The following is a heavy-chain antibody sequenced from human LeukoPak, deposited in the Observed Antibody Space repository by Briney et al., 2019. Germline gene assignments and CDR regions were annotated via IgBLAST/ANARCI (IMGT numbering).Heavy chain of an antibody. J-gene: IGHJ4*02. CDR3: ARAGARATDFDY. CDR1: GGSFSGYY. Sequence: PSETLSLTCAVYGGSFSGYYWSWIRQPPGKGLEWIGYIYFSGTTNYNPSLKSRVTMSLGTSKNQFSLKLNSVTAADTAVYYCARAGARATDFDYWGQGTLVTVSS. V-gene: IGHV4-59*01. D-gene: IGHD3-10*01. CDR2: IYFSGTT.